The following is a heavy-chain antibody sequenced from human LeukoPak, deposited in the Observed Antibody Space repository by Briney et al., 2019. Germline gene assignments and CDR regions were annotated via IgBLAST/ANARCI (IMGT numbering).Heavy chain of an antibody. V-gene: IGHV1-69*01. CDR1: GGTFSSYA. CDR2: IIPIFGTA. Sequence: SVKVSCKASGGTFSSYAISWVRQAPGQGLASMGGIIPIFGTANYAQKFQGRVTITADESTSTAYMELSSLKSEDTAVYYCARDPSPGTYFDLWGRGTLVTVSS. CDR3: ARDPSPGTYFDL. J-gene: IGHJ2*01.